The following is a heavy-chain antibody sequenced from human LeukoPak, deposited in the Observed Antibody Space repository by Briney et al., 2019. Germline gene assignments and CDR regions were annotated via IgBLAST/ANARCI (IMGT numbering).Heavy chain of an antibody. CDR3: ARVRLRGLDY. J-gene: IGHJ4*02. CDR2: INSDGSST. CDR1: GFTFSSYW. D-gene: IGHD4-17*01. Sequence: PGGSLRLSCAASGFTFSSYWMLWVRQAPGKGLVGVSRINSDGSSTSYADSVKGRFTISRDNAKNTLYLQMNSLRAEDTAVYYCARVRLRGLDYWGQGTLVTVSS. V-gene: IGHV3-74*01.